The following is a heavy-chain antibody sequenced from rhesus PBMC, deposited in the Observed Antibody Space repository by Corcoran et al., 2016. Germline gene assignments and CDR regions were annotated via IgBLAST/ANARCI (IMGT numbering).Heavy chain of an antibody. CDR3: ARASRGLAAALEY. V-gene: IGHV4S9*01. J-gene: IGHJ4*01. CDR1: GGSISVGYN. D-gene: IGHD6-25*01. CDR2: IYGVSATT. Sequence: VQLQESGPGLVKPSETLSLTCAVSGGSISVGYNWHWIRQPPGKGLVWVGNIYGVSATTTYKPSLRDRLTISKATSKNQFLLKLSSVTAADTAVYYCARASRGLAAALEYWGQGVLVTVSS.